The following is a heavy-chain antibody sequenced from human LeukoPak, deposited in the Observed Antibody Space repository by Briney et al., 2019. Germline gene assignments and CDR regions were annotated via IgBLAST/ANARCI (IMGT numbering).Heavy chain of an antibody. CDR1: GFTFDDYG. D-gene: IGHD6-19*01. CDR3: ARGGVAGPYYYDY. J-gene: IGHJ4*02. CDR2: INWHGGST. V-gene: IGHV3-20*04. Sequence: GWSLRLSCAASGFTFDDYGMSWVRQAPGKGLEWVSGINWHGGSTGYADSVKGRFTISRDNAKNSLYLQMNSLRAEDTALYYCARGGVAGPYYYDYWGQGTLVTVSS.